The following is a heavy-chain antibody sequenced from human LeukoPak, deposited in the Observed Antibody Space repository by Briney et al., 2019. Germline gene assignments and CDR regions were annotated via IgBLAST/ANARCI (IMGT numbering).Heavy chain of an antibody. Sequence: GGSLRLSCAASGFTFSSYAMTWVRQAPGKGLEWVSSVSGSGDSKYCADSARGRFTISRDNSKNTLYLQMNSLRAEDTAVYYCAKDRVAAAGTPDRPFYYFDYWGQGTLVTVSS. J-gene: IGHJ4*02. CDR1: GFTFSSYA. D-gene: IGHD6-13*01. V-gene: IGHV3-23*01. CDR3: AKDRVAAAGTPDRPFYYFDY. CDR2: VSGSGDSK.